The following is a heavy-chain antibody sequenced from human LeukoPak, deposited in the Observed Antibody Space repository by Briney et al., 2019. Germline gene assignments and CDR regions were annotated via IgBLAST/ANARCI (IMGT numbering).Heavy chain of an antibody. V-gene: IGHV5-51*01. CDR2: IYPGDSDT. J-gene: IGHJ4*02. CDR3: ARPYYYGSGSYYMPD. Sequence: GESLKISCEGSGFTFTSNWIGWVRQMPGKGPEWMGIIYPGDSDTTYSPSFQGQVTISADKSISTAYLQWSSLKTSDTAMYYCARPYYYGSGSYYMPDWGQGTLVTVSS. D-gene: IGHD3-10*01. CDR1: GFTFTSNW.